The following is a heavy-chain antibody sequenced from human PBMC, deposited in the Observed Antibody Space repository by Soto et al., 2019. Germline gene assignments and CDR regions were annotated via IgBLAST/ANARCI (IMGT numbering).Heavy chain of an antibody. CDR3: AMLGGWSGGSGDMAV. V-gene: IGHV3-72*01. J-gene: IGHJ6*02. CDR2: IRRKANSYTT. D-gene: IGHD6-19*01. CDR1: GLIFSDYH. Sequence: EVQLVESGGGLVQPGGSLRLSCAASGLIFSDYHMDWVRQAPGKGLEWVGRIRRKANSYTTEYAASVKGRFTISRDDSKNSLYLQMNSLKTEDTAVYYCAMLGGWSGGSGDMAVWGQGTTVTVSS.